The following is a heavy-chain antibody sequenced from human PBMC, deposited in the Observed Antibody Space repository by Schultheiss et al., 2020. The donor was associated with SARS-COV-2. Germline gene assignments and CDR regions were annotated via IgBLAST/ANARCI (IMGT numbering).Heavy chain of an antibody. J-gene: IGHJ4*02. D-gene: IGHD2-2*01. V-gene: IGHV1-69*13. CDR1: GGTFSSYA. CDR2: IIPIFGTA. CDR3: ARGGRATAAAKY. Sequence: SVKVSCKASGGTFSSYAISWVRQAPGQGLEWMGGIIPIFGTANYAQKFQGRVTITADESTSTAYMELSSLRSEDTAVYYCARGGRATAAAKYWGQGTLVTVSS.